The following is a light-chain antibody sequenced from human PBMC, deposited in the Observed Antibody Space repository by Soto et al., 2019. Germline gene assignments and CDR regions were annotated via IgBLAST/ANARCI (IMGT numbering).Light chain of an antibody. CDR3: AAWDDSLNGYV. J-gene: IGLJ1*01. Sequence: QSVLTQPPSASGTPGLRVTISFSGSSSNIGSNTVHWYQQLPGTAPKLLIYSNNQRPSGGPDRFSGSTPVSSASLTISGRQANDEDDYYRAAWDDSLNGYVCGTGHKVTGL. CDR2: SNN. CDR1: SSNIGSNT. V-gene: IGLV1-44*01.